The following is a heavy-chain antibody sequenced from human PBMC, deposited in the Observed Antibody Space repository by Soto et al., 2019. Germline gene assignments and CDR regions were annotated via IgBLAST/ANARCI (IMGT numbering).Heavy chain of an antibody. CDR2: VFYGGT. V-gene: IGHV4-59*01. J-gene: IGHJ4*02. CDR1: GRSMSSNY. CDR3: ASYRGALYFES. D-gene: IGHD3-16*01. Sequence: TSETLSLTGAVSGRSMSSNYWSWIRQSPDKGLEWLGYVFYGGTDYNPSLGGRVSMSVETSKSQFSLKLTSVTVADTAVYYCASYRGALYFESWGPGILVTVSS.